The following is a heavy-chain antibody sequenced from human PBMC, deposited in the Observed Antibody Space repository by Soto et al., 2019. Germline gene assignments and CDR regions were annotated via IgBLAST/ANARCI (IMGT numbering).Heavy chain of an antibody. CDR3: AHSRPRQWLVPFDY. Sequence: QITLKESGPTLVKPTQTLTLTCTFSGFSLSTSGVGVGWIRQPPGKALEWLALIYWDDDKRYSPSLKSRLTITKDPYKHHVVLTMTNMDPVDTATYYCAHSRPRQWLVPFDYWGQGTLVTVPS. J-gene: IGHJ4*02. D-gene: IGHD6-19*01. CDR1: GFSLSTSGVG. CDR2: IYWDDDK. V-gene: IGHV2-5*02.